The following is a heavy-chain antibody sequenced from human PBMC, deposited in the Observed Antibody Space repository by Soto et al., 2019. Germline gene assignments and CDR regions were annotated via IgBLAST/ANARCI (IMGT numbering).Heavy chain of an antibody. J-gene: IGHJ6*02. V-gene: IGHV1-69*12. CDR2: IIPIFGTA. Sequence: QVQLVQSGAEVKKPGSSVKVSCKASGGTFSSYAISWVRQAPGQGLEWMGGIIPIFGTANYAQKFQGRVTITADESTSTDYMELSSLRSEDTAVYYCARGYSSSWYHYYYGMDVWGQGTTVTVSS. D-gene: IGHD6-13*01. CDR3: ARGYSSSWYHYYYGMDV. CDR1: GGTFSSYA.